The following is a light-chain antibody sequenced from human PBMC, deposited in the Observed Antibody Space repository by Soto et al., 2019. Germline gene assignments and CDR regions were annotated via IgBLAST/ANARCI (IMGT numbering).Light chain of an antibody. CDR3: QQSYTAPIT. CDR1: QSINNR. J-gene: IGKJ3*01. Sequence: DIQMTQSPSSLSAYVGDRVTIACRASQSINNRLNWYQQQPGKAPKLLIYTASTLEGGVPSRFSGSGSGTDFTLTINSLQPEDFATYYCQQSYTAPITFGPGTTVDVK. CDR2: TAS. V-gene: IGKV1-39*01.